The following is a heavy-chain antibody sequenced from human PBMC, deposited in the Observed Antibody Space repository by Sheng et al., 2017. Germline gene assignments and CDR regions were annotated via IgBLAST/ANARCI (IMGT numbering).Heavy chain of an antibody. D-gene: IGHD2-15*01. CDR1: GGSFSGYY. CDR3: ARKYCSGGSCYGRGYYFDY. Sequence: QVQLQQWGAGLLKPSETLSLTCAVYGGSFSGYYWSWIRQPPGKGLEWIGEINHSGSTNYNPSLKSRVTISVDTSKNQFSLKLSSVTAADTAVYYCARKYCSGGSCYGRGYYFDYWGQGTLVTVSS. J-gene: IGHJ4*02. V-gene: IGHV4-34*01. CDR2: INHSGST.